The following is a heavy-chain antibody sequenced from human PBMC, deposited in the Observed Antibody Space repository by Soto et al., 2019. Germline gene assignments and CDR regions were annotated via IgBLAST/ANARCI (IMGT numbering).Heavy chain of an antibody. Sequence: GGSLRLSCTASGFTFSSYEINWVRQAPGKGLEWVSGIGGSGRTTYYADSVKGRFTISRDNSNNTLFLQMNSLRAEDTAVYYCAKSRYSDSSGDFYDYWGQGTLVTVSS. D-gene: IGHD3-22*01. V-gene: IGHV3-23*01. CDR1: GFTFSSYE. J-gene: IGHJ4*02. CDR2: IGGSGRTT. CDR3: AKSRYSDSSGDFYDY.